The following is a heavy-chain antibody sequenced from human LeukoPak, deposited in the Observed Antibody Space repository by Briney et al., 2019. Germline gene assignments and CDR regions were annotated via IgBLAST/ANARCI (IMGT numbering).Heavy chain of an antibody. Sequence: SVKVSCKASGGTFSSYTISWVRQAPGQGLEWMGRIIPIFGTANYAQKFQGRLTITTDESTSTAYMELSSLRSEDTAVYYCARRRESSGLIFDYWGQGTLVTVSS. J-gene: IGHJ4*02. D-gene: IGHD6-19*01. CDR1: GGTFSSYT. CDR3: ARRRESSGLIFDY. V-gene: IGHV1-69*05. CDR2: IIPIFGTA.